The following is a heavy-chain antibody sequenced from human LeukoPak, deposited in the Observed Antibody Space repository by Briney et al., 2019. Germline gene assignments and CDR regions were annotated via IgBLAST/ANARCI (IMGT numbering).Heavy chain of an antibody. CDR3: AKLGCSSTRCYINY. D-gene: IGHD2-2*01. CDR1: GFSFSTYG. J-gene: IGHJ4*02. Sequence: GSLRLSCAASGFSFSTYGMRWVRQAPGKGLEWVAVISFDGSDQYYADSVKGRLTVSRDNSKNTLYLQMNSLRAEDTAVYYCAKLGCSSTRCYINYWGQGTLVTVSS. CDR2: ISFDGSDQ. V-gene: IGHV3-30*18.